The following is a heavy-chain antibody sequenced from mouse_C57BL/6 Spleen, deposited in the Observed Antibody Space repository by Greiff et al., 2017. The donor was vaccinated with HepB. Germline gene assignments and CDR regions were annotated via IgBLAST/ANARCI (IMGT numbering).Heavy chain of an antibody. CDR2: FHPYNDDT. J-gene: IGHJ1*03. V-gene: IGHV1-47*01. Sequence: VQGVESGAELVKPGASVKMSCKASGYTFTTYPIEWMKQNHGKSLEWIGNFHPYNDDTKYNEKFKGKATLTVEKSSSTVYLELSRLTSDDSAVYYCAINYYGSSYDWYFDVWGTGTTVTVSS. CDR1: GYTFTTYP. CDR3: AINYYGSSYDWYFDV. D-gene: IGHD1-1*01.